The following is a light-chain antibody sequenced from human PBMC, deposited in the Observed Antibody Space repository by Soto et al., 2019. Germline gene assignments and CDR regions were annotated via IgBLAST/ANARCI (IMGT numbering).Light chain of an antibody. J-gene: IGLJ2*01. CDR2: DVS. CDR3: SSYTSTGTLV. V-gene: IGLV2-14*01. CDR1: SSDIGGYNF. Sequence: QSALTQPASVSGSPGQSITISCTGNSSDIGGYNFVSWFQQYPGKAPKLMIYDVSNRPSGVSNRFSGSKSANTASLTISGLQAEDEADYYCSSYTSTGTLVFGGGTKLTVL.